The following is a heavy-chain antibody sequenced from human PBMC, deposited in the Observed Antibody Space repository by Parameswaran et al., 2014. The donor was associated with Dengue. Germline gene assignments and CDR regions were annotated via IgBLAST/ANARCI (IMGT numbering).Heavy chain of an antibody. D-gene: IGHD3-10*01. Sequence: VRQMPGKGLVWVSTINSDGISTDYADSVKGRFTISRDNAKNTVYLQMNSLTADDTAVYYCARPGGSGSYKLYHWFDLWGQGTLVTVSS. J-gene: IGHJ5*02. CDR3: ARPGGSGSYKLYHWFDL. CDR2: INSDGIST. V-gene: IGHV3-74*01.